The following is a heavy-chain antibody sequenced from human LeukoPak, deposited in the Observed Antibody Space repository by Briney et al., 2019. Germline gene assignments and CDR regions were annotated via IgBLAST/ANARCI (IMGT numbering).Heavy chain of an antibody. CDR1: GGSISSYC. CDR3: ARISSSNWYNERGAFDV. V-gene: IGHV4-59*01. J-gene: IGHJ3*01. CDR2: IYYSGST. Sequence: SETLSLTCTVSGGSISSYCWSWIRQPPGKGLEWIGYIYYSGSTSYNPSLKSRVTISVDTSKNQFSLKLRSVTAADTAVYYCARISSSNWYNERGAFDVWGQGTMVTVSS. D-gene: IGHD6-13*01.